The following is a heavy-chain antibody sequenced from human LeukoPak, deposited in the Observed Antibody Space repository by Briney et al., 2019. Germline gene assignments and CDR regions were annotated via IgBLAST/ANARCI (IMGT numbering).Heavy chain of an antibody. D-gene: IGHD3/OR15-3a*01. V-gene: IGHV1-69*11. CDR1: GGTFSNDA. CDR3: ARGPSSDLRTGLFFGYFHD. J-gene: IGHJ4*02. CDR2: VIPFLGTT. Sequence: GASVKVSCKASGGTFSNDAVSWVRQAPGEGLKWMGRVIPFLGTTNYAHNFQGRVTITADQDTQTAYMELRSLRSEDTAVYFCARGPSSDLRTGLFFGYFHDWGQGTLITVSS.